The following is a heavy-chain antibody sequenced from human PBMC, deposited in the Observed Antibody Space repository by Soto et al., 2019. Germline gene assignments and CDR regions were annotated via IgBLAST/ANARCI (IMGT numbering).Heavy chain of an antibody. D-gene: IGHD3-22*01. Sequence: SETLSLTCTVSGGPISSGDYYWSWIRQPPGKGLEWIGYIYYSGSTYYNPSLKSRVTISVDTSKNQFSLKLSSVTAADTAVYYCARDSSGYYFDYWGQGTLVTVSS. CDR3: ARDSSGYYFDY. J-gene: IGHJ4*02. CDR1: GGPISSGDYY. V-gene: IGHV4-30-4*01. CDR2: IYYSGST.